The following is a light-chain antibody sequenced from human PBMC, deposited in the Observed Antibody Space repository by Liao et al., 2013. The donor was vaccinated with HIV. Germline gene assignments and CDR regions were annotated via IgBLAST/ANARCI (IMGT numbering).Light chain of an antibody. CDR3: QAWDSDTGV. CDR2: QDN. V-gene: IGLV3-21*01. Sequence: SYVLTQAPSVSVAPGKTARLTCGGNDIGDKTVHWYQQKPGQAPVLVVYQDNKRPSGIPLRFSGSTSGTTATLTISGTQGMDEADYYCQAWDSDTGVFGPGTRFAVL. J-gene: IGLJ1*01. CDR1: DIGDKT.